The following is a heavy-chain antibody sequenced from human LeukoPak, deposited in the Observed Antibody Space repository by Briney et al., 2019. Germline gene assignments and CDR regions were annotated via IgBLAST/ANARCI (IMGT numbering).Heavy chain of an antibody. J-gene: IGHJ3*01. Sequence: GGSLRLSCAASGFTFSDYYMSWIRQAPGKGLEWVSYISSSGSTIYYADSVKGRFTISRDNAKNSLYLQMNSLRVEDTAVYYCASPSFIFVGGFIDCWGQGTVVTVSS. V-gene: IGHV3-11*04. CDR3: ASPSFIFVGGFIDC. CDR2: ISSSGSTI. CDR1: GFTFSDYY. D-gene: IGHD3-16*01.